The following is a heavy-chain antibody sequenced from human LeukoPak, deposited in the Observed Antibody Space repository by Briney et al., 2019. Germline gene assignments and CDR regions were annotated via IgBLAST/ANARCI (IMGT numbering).Heavy chain of an antibody. D-gene: IGHD6-13*01. J-gene: IGHJ4*02. Sequence: GGSLRLSCAVSGFTFSSYWMSWVRKAPGRGLEWVANIKQDGSEKYYVDSVKGRFTISRDNAKNSLYLQMNSLRAEDTAVYYWARGGSSSWYVYWGQGTLVTVSS. CDR2: IKQDGSEK. CDR1: GFTFSSYW. V-gene: IGHV3-7*01. CDR3: ARGGSSSWYVY.